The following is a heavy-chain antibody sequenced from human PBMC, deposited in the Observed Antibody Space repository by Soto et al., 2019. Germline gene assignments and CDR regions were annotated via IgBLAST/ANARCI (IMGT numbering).Heavy chain of an antibody. CDR2: VSANNGHT. CDR1: GFTFSNYG. Sequence: QGQLVQSGAEVKQPGASVKLSCKASGFTFSNYGLNWVRQAPGQGLEWMGWVSANNGHTNYAQNLQGRVSMTTDTSTSTAYMELRGLTFDDTAVYYCARDIESVTAKHFFYYYAMDVWGQGTTVTVSS. V-gene: IGHV1-18*01. J-gene: IGHJ6*02. CDR3: ARDIESVTAKHFFYYYAMDV. D-gene: IGHD2-8*01.